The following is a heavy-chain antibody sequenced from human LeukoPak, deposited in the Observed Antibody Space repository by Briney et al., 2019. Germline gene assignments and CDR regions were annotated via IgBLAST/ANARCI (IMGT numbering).Heavy chain of an antibody. CDR3: ARHPRRAAAGPTYDY. D-gene: IGHD6-13*01. V-gene: IGHV4-39*01. CDR1: GGSISSSSYY. CDR2: IYYSGST. J-gene: IGHJ4*02. Sequence: SETLSLTRTVFGGSISSSSYYWGWIRQPPGKGLEWIGSIYYSGSTYYNPSLKSRVTISVDTSKNQFSLKLSSVTAADTAVYYCARHPRRAAAGPTYDYWGQGTLVTVSS.